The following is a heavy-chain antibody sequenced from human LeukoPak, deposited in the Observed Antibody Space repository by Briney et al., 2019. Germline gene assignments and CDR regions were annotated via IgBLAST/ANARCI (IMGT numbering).Heavy chain of an antibody. D-gene: IGHD5-24*01. CDR1: GGTFSSYA. V-gene: IGHV1-69*05. CDR3: ARDPLGRDKTRRDGYNPGDW. J-gene: IGHJ4*02. Sequence: SVKVSCKASGGTFSSYAISWVRQAPGQGLEWMGRIIPIFGTANYAQKFEGRVTITTDESTSTAYMQLSSLRSEDTAVYYCARDPLGRDKTRRDGYNPGDWWGQGTLVTVSS. CDR2: IIPIFGTA.